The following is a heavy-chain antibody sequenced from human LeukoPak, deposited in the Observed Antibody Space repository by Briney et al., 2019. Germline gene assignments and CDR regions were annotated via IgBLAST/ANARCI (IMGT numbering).Heavy chain of an antibody. J-gene: IGHJ4*02. D-gene: IGHD3-22*01. V-gene: IGHV4-59*12. CDR1: GGSISSYY. Sequence: SETLSLTCTVSGGSISSYYWSWIRQPPGKALEWFGYIYYSRSTNYNPSLESRVIISIDTSKNQFSLKLSSVAAADTAVYYWARGGGYYSDSSGGEFDYWGQGTLVTVSS. CDR2: IYYSRST. CDR3: ARGGGYYSDSSGGEFDY.